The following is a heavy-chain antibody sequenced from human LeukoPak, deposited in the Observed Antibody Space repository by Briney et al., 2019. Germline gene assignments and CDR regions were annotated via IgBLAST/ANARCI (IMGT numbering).Heavy chain of an antibody. Sequence: SETLSLTCTVSGGSISSYYWSWIRQPPGKGLEWIGYIYYSGSTNYNPSLKSRVTISVDTSKNQFSLKLSSVTAADTAVYYCARRFRGPDYWGQGTLVTVSS. CDR2: IYYSGST. CDR1: GGSISSYY. CDR3: ARRFRGPDY. V-gene: IGHV4-59*08. D-gene: IGHD3-10*01. J-gene: IGHJ4*02.